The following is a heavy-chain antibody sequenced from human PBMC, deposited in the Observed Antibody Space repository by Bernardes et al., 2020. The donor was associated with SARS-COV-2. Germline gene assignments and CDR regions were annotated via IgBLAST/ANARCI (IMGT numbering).Heavy chain of an antibody. Sequence: ASVKVSCKASGYKFSSYAISWVRQAPGQGLEWMGWISGYNGNTNYAQKFQGRVTMTTDTSTNTAYMELRGLRSDDTAVYFCARDFSAMVSDAFDIWGQGTRVTVSS. CDR1: GYKFSSYA. D-gene: IGHD5-18*01. CDR3: ARDFSAMVSDAFDI. V-gene: IGHV1-18*01. J-gene: IGHJ3*02. CDR2: ISGYNGNT.